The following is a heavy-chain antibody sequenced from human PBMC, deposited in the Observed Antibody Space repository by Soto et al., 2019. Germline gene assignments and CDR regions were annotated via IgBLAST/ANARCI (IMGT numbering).Heavy chain of an antibody. CDR3: ARDWRDGYNYCFDY. D-gene: IGHD5-12*01. J-gene: IGHJ4*02. CDR1: GFTFSGYA. CDR2: ISGGGDKK. Sequence: GGSLRLSCAASGFTFSGYAMSWVRQAPGKGLEWVSAISGGGDKKYYVDSVKGRFTISRDNAKNSLYLQMDSLRVEDTAVYYCARDWRDGYNYCFDYWGQGTLVTVSS. V-gene: IGHV3-23*01.